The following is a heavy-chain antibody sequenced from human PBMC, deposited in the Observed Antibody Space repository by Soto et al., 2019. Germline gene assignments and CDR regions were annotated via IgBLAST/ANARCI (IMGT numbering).Heavy chain of an antibody. Sequence: GGSLRLSCAASGFTFSSYAMSWVRQAPGKGLEWVSAISGSGGSTYYADSVKGRFTISRDNSKNTVYLQMNSLRAEDTAVYYCAKDLRFATGANDVFHKDPYYYYYYYMDVWGKGTTVTVSS. V-gene: IGHV3-23*01. J-gene: IGHJ6*03. CDR3: AKDLRFATGANDVFHKDPYYYYYYYMDV. CDR1: GFTFSSYA. D-gene: IGHD1-1*01. CDR2: ISGSGGST.